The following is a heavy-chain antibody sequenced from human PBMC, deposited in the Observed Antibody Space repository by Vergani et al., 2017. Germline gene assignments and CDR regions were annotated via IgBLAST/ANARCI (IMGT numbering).Heavy chain of an antibody. V-gene: IGHV4-34*02. Sequence: QVQLQQWGAGVVKPSGTLSLTCAVFGESFSSFYWSWIRQPPGKGLEWIGEINNDGHTNYNPSLESRVTVSRDTAKNQFSLNLMSVTAADTAMYYCARLSGIAAALGLFDPWGQGTLVTVSS. CDR3: ARLSGIAAALGLFDP. CDR2: INNDGHT. D-gene: IGHD6-13*01. CDR1: GESFSSFY. J-gene: IGHJ5*02.